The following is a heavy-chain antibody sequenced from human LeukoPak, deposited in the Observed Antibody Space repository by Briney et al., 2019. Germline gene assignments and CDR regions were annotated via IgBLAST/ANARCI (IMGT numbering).Heavy chain of an antibody. D-gene: IGHD4-17*01. J-gene: IGHJ4*02. CDR2: VNHSRYT. CDR1: GVSFSTYY. V-gene: IGHV4-34*01. CDR3: ARQLYGSDY. Sequence: SETLSLTCAVSGVSFSTYYWSWIRQSPEKGLEWIGEVNHSRYTNYNPSLKSRVTISVDTSKNQFSLRLNSVTAADTAVYYCARQLYGSDYWGQGTLVT.